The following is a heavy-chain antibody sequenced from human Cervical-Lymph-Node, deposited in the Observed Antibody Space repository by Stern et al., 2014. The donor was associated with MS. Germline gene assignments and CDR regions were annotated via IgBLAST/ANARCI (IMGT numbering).Heavy chain of an antibody. J-gene: IGHJ4*02. D-gene: IGHD3-22*01. CDR1: GFNFDDYA. V-gene: IGHV3-9*01. CDR2: ISWNSGSM. Sequence: EVQLVESGGGLVQPGRSLRLSCAASGFNFDDYAMHWVRQAPGKGLEWVSGISWNSGSMGYADSVKGRFTISRDNAKNSLYLKMNNLRAEDTALYYCVKVTWGSSGDDYWGQGTLVTVSS. CDR3: VKVTWGSSGDDY.